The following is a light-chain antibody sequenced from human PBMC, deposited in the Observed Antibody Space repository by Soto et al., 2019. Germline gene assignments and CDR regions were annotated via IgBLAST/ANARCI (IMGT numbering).Light chain of an antibody. J-gene: IGKJ1*01. V-gene: IGKV1-39*01. CDR2: DAS. CDR3: QQSYSTPQ. Sequence: IQLTQSPSSLSASVGDRVTITCQASQDISNYLNWYQQKPGKAPKLLIYDASNLETGVPSRFSGSGSGTDFTLTISSLQPEDFATYYCQQSYSTPQFGQGTKVDIK. CDR1: QDISNY.